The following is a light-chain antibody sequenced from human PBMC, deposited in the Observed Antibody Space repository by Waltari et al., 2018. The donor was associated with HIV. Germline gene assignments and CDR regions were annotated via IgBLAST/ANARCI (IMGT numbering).Light chain of an antibody. CDR2: EVT. Sequence: QSALTQPAAVSGSPGQSITISCTGSSSDVGDYYVTWYQHHPGKAPKVIIHEVTKRPSGASNRFSGAKSGNTASLTISGLLPEDEADYFCTSYISSSSPVFGGGTKVTV. CDR3: TSYISSSSPV. J-gene: IGLJ3*02. CDR1: SSDVGDYY. V-gene: IGLV2-14*01.